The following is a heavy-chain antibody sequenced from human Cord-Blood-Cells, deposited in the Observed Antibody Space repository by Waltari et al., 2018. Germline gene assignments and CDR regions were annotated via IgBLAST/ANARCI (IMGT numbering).Heavy chain of an antibody. CDR3: ARDQYCSSTRPYYCYGMDV. CDR2: TYYRSKWYN. Sequence: QVQLQQSGPGLVKPSQTLSLTCAISGDSVPSHSAAWNWIRQSPSRGLEWLGRTYYRSKWYNDYAVSVKSRITINPDTSKNQFSLQLNSVTPEDTAVYYCARDQYCSSTRPYYCYGMDVWGQGTTVTVSS. J-gene: IGHJ6*02. CDR1: GDSVPSHSAA. V-gene: IGHV6-1*01. D-gene: IGHD2-2*01.